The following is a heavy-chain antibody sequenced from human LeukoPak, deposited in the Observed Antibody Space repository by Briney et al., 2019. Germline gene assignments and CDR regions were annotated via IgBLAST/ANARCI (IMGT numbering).Heavy chain of an antibody. V-gene: IGHV4-34*01. CDR3: ARFGYDSSGYYSTIFDY. CDR1: GGSFSGYY. CDR2: INHSGSI. J-gene: IGHJ4*02. D-gene: IGHD3-22*01. Sequence: PSETLSLTCAVYGGSFSGYYWSWIRQPPGKGLEWIGEINHSGSINYNPSLKSRVTISVDTSRNQFSLKLSSVTAADTAVYYCARFGYDSSGYYSTIFDYWGQGTLVTVSS.